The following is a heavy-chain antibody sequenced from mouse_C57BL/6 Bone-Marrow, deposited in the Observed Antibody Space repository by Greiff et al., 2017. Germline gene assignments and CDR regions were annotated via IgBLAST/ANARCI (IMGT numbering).Heavy chain of an antibody. J-gene: IGHJ2*01. D-gene: IGHD4-1*01. CDR1: GFTFSDYG. Sequence: EVMLVESGGGLVKPGGSLKLSCAASGFTFSDYGMPWVRQAPEKGLEWVAYISSGSSTIYYADTVKGRFTISRDNAKNTLFLQMTSLRSEDTAMYYCARPANWDYFDYWGQGTTLTVSS. CDR3: ARPANWDYFDY. V-gene: IGHV5-17*01. CDR2: ISSGSSTI.